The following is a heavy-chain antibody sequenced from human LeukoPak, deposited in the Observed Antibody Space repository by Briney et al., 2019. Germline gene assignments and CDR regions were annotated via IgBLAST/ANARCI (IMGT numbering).Heavy chain of an antibody. J-gene: IGHJ4*02. CDR2: IYYSGST. D-gene: IGHD5-18*01. CDR1: GGSISSGGYY. Sequence: SETLSLTCTVSGGSISSGGYYWSWIRQHPGKGLEWIGYIYYSGSTYYNPSLKSRVTISVDTSKNQFSLKLSSVTAADTAVYYCARDGPHKGYGYGYWGQGTLVTVSS. CDR3: ARDGPHKGYGYGY. V-gene: IGHV4-31*03.